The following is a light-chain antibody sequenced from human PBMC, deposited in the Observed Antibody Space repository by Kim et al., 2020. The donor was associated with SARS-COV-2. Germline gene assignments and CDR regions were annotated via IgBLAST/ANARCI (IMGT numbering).Light chain of an antibody. CDR3: QQSNTWYT. V-gene: IGKV1-5*03. CDR1: QSIRSW. Sequence: LSASVGDRVTITCRASQSIRSWLAWYQHKPGKAPNLLIYKASTLENGVPSRFSGSGSGTEFTLTISSLQPDDFATYYCQQSNTWYTFGQGTKLEI. J-gene: IGKJ2*01. CDR2: KAS.